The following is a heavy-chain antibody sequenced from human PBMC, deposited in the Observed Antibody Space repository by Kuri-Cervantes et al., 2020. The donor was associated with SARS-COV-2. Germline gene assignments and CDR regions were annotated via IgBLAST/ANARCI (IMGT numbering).Heavy chain of an antibody. D-gene: IGHD3-22*01. CDR2: INSDGSST. CDR3: ARDYYDSSGVY. J-gene: IGHJ4*02. Sequence: GGSLRLSCAVSGFTFSSYWMHWVRQAPGKGLVWVSRINSDGSSTSYADSVKGRFTISRDNAKNTLYLQMNSLRAEDTAVYYCARDYYDSSGVYWSQGTLVTVSS. CDR1: GFTFSSYW. V-gene: IGHV3-74*01.